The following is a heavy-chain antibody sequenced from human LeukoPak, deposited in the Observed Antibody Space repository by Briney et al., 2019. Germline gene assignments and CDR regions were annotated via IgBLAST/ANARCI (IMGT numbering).Heavy chain of an antibody. CDR3: AKDGSGSPVDY. Sequence: GGSLRLSCAASGFTFSSYGMHWVRQAPGKGLEWVAVISYDGSNKYYADSVKGRFTISRDNSKNTLYLQVNSLRAEDTAVYYCAKDGSGSPVDYWGQGTLVTVSS. D-gene: IGHD3-10*01. J-gene: IGHJ4*02. CDR2: ISYDGSNK. V-gene: IGHV3-30*18. CDR1: GFTFSSYG.